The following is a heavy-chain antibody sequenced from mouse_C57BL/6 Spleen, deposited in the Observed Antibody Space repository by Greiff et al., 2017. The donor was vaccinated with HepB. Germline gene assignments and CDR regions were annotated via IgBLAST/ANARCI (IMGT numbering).Heavy chain of an antibody. CDR2: ISSGSSTI. Sequence: EVQLVESGGGLVKPGGSLKLSCAASGFTFSDYGMHWVRQAPEKGLEWVAYISSGSSTIYYADTVKGRFTIARDNAKNTLFLQMTSLRSEDTAMYYCAREGDCYYGAMDYWGQGTSVTVSS. V-gene: IGHV5-17*01. D-gene: IGHD2-3*01. J-gene: IGHJ4*01. CDR3: AREGDCYYGAMDY. CDR1: GFTFSDYG.